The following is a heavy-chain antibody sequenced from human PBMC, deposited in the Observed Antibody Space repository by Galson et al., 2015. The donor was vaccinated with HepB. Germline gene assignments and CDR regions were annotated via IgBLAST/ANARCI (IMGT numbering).Heavy chain of an antibody. CDR2: ISWNSASI. D-gene: IGHD3-9*01. Sequence: SLRLSCAASGFTFGDFALHWVRQAPGRGLEWVSGISWNSASICYADSVEGRFTISRDNAKNSLYLQMNSLRAEDTALYYCARGLTGLYQPISSSWPGAFDYWGQGTLVTVSS. CDR3: ARGLTGLYQPISSSWPGAFDY. CDR1: GFTFGDFA. V-gene: IGHV3-9*01. J-gene: IGHJ4*02.